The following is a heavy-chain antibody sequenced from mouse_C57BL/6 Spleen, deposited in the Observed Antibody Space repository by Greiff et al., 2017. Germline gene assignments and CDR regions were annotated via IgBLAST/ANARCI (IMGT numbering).Heavy chain of an antibody. CDR1: GYSITSGYD. D-gene: IGHD1-1*01. V-gene: IGHV3-1*01. Sequence: DVMLVESGPGMVKPSQSLSLTCTVTGYSITSGYDWHWIRHFPGNKLEWMGYISYSGSTNYNPSLKSRISITHDTSKNHFFLKLNSVTTEDTATYYCARSYYYGSSYLFAYWGQGTLVTVSA. CDR2: ISYSGST. CDR3: ARSYYYGSSYLFAY. J-gene: IGHJ3*01.